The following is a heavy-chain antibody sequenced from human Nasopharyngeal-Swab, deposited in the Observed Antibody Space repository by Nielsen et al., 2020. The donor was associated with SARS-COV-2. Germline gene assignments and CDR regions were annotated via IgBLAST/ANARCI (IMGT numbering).Heavy chain of an antibody. J-gene: IGHJ4*02. CDR3: AREGEEDDGTGWTRGGYFDL. CDR2: IIPLFEKT. Sequence: VRQMPGKGLEWLGGIIPLFEKTDYAQRFQGRVTFTADESTTTAYMELSSLGSEDTAVYYCAREGEEDDGTGWTRGGYFDLWGQGTQVTVSS. D-gene: IGHD3/OR15-3a*01. V-gene: IGHV1-69*01.